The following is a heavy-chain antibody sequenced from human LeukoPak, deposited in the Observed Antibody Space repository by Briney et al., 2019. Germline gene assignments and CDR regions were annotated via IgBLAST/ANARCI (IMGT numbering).Heavy chain of an antibody. CDR1: GFTFSESW. CDR2: IKEDGSEK. Sequence: GGSLRLSCAASGFTFSESWMSWVRQAPGQGLHWVAAIKEDGSEKDYVDSVKGRFTISRDNSKNTLYLQMNSLRAEDTAVYYCAKDLGYATTAWLSWGQGTLVTVSS. CDR3: AKDLGYATTAWLS. V-gene: IGHV3-7*01. D-gene: IGHD1-26*01. J-gene: IGHJ5*02.